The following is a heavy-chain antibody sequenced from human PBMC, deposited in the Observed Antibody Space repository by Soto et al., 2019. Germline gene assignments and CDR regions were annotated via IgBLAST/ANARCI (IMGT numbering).Heavy chain of an antibody. CDR2: TYHSGTT. Sequence: QVQLQESGPGLVQPSGTLSLTCAVSGDSINNSHWWRGVRQTPGKGLEWIGETYHSGTTNYNPSLKTRVTISIDKSKNQFSLKMNSVTAADTAVYYCAREVNSSPARGPNWFDPWGQGTRVTVSS. J-gene: IGHJ5*02. D-gene: IGHD6-13*01. V-gene: IGHV4-4*02. CDR3: AREVNSSPARGPNWFDP. CDR1: GDSINNSHW.